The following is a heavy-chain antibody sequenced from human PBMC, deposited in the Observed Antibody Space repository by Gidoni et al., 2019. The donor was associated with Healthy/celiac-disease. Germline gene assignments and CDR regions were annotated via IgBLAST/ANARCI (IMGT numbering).Heavy chain of an antibody. CDR2: INHSGST. J-gene: IGHJ6*02. CDR1: GGSFSGYY. Sequence: QVQLQQWGAGLLKPSETLSLTCAVYGGSFSGYYWSWIRQPPGQGLEWIGEINHSGSTNYNPSLKSRVTISVDTSKNQFSLKLSSVTAADTAVYYCARGVKVVPAAVYYYYYGMDVWGQGTTVTVSS. D-gene: IGHD2-2*01. V-gene: IGHV4-34*01. CDR3: ARGVKVVPAAVYYYYYGMDV.